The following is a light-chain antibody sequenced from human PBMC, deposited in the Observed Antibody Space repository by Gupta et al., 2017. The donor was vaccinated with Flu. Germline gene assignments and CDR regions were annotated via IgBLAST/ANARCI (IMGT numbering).Light chain of an antibody. CDR1: QGIRND. CDR2: VAS. J-gene: IGKJ4*01. V-gene: IGKV1-6*01. CDR3: LQDYNSLT. Sequence: VGDRFTITCRASQGIRNDLGWYQQKPGKAPKLLIYVASSLQSGVPSRFSGSGSGTDFTLTISSLQPEDFATYYCLQDYNSLTFGGGTKVEIK.